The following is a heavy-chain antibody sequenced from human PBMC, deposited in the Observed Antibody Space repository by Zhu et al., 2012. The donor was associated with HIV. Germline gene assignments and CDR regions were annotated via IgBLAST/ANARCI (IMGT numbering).Heavy chain of an antibody. CDR2: VYFSGST. J-gene: IGHJ5*01. D-gene: IGHD3-9*01. CDR3: ARDRDYDILSGAFDS. V-gene: IGHV4-59*11. CDR1: GGSISSHF. Sequence: QVQLQESGPRLVRPSETLSLTCTVSGGSISSHFWTWIRQPPGKGLEWIGNVYFSGSTKYNPSLESRVTISIDMSKNHFSLELTSVTAADTAVYYCARDRDYDILSGAFDSWGQGTLVNRLL.